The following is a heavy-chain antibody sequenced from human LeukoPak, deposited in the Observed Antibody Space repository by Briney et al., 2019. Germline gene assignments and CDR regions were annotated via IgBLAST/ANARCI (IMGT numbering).Heavy chain of an antibody. CDR3: AREYYDSSGYYDRGWFDP. V-gene: IGHV4-30-2*01. J-gene: IGHJ5*02. Sequence: SQTLSLTCAVSGGSISSGGYSWSWIRQPPGKGLEWIGNIYHSGSTYYNPSLKSRVTISVDRSKNHFSLKLSSVTAADTAVYYCAREYYDSSGYYDRGWFDPWGQGTLVTVSS. D-gene: IGHD3-22*01. CDR1: GGSISSGGYS. CDR2: IYHSGST.